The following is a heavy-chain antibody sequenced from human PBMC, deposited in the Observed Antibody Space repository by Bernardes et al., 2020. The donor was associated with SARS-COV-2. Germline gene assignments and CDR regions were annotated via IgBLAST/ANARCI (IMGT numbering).Heavy chain of an antibody. Sequence: ASMKVSCKASGYTFTGYYMHWVRQAPGQGLEWMGWINPNSGGTNYAQKFQGRVTMTRDTSISTAYMELSRLRSDDTAVYYCAREGEDYGGNLYYWGQGTLVTVSS. J-gene: IGHJ4*02. CDR3: AREGEDYGGNLYY. CDR2: INPNSGGT. CDR1: GYTFTGYY. D-gene: IGHD4-17*01. V-gene: IGHV1-2*02.